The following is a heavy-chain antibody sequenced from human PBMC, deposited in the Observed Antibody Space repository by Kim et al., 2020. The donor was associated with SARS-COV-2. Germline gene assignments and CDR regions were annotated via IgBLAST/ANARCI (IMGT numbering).Heavy chain of an antibody. CDR2: IYPGDSDT. CDR1: GYSFTSYW. D-gene: IGHD2-15*01. CDR3: ARRGRGGWFDP. Sequence: GESLKISCKSSGYSFTSYWIGWVRQMPGKGLEWVGIIYPGDSDTRYSPSSQGQVTISADKSISTAYLQWSSLKASDPAMCYCARRGRGGWFDPSGHGTLFTVSS. J-gene: IGHJ5*02. V-gene: IGHV5-51*01.